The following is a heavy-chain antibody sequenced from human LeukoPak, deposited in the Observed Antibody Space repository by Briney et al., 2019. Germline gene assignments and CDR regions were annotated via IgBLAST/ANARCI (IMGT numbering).Heavy chain of an antibody. CDR3: AKEDYYDMGAFDI. J-gene: IGHJ3*02. CDR1: GFTFSIYA. D-gene: IGHD3-22*01. V-gene: IGHV3-23*01. CDR2: ISGSGGST. Sequence: GGSLRLSCATSGFTFSIYAMTWVRQAPGKGLEWVSTISGSGGSTYYADSVKGRFTISRDNSKNTLYLQMNRLRAEDTAVYYCAKEDYYDMGAFDIWGQGTMVTVSS.